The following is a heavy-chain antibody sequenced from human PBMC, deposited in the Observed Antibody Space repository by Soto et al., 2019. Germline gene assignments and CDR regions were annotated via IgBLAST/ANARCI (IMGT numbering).Heavy chain of an antibody. D-gene: IGHD2-21*02. CDR2: IYYSGST. CDR1: GFSISSYY. J-gene: IGHJ1*01. Sequence: TSETLSLTCTFSGFSISSYYWSWIRQPPGKGLEWIGYIYYSGSTNYNPSLKSRVTISVDTSKNQFSLKLSSVTAADTAVYYCAIAYCGGDCSLEYFQHWGQGTLVTVSS. CDR3: AIAYCGGDCSLEYFQH. V-gene: IGHV4-59*01.